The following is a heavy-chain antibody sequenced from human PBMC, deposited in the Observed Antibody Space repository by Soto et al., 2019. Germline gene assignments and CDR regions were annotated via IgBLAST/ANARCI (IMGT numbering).Heavy chain of an antibody. CDR3: ARAVFIIVVVPAAGAASYYYYMDV. Sequence: SQTLSLTCAISGDSVSSNSAAWNWIRQSPSRGLEWLGRTYYRSKWYNDYAVSVKSRITINPDTSKNQFSLQLNSVTPEDTAVYYCARAVFIIVVVPAAGAASYYYYMDVWGKGTTVTVSS. CDR1: GDSVSSNSAA. CDR2: TYYRSKWYN. J-gene: IGHJ6*03. D-gene: IGHD2-2*01. V-gene: IGHV6-1*01.